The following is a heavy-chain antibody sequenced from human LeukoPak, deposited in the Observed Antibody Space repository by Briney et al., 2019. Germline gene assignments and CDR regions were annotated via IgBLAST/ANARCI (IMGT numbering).Heavy chain of an antibody. J-gene: IGHJ4*02. Sequence: SETLSLTCAVYGGSFSGYYWSWIRQPPGKGLEWIGEINHSGSTNYNPSLKSRVTISVDTSKNQFSLKLSSVTAADTAVYFCARGPPTDYYDSSGFYHVFDYWGQGTLVTVSS. CDR3: ARGPPTDYYDSSGFYHVFDY. D-gene: IGHD3-22*01. CDR2: INHSGST. V-gene: IGHV4-34*01. CDR1: GGSFSGYY.